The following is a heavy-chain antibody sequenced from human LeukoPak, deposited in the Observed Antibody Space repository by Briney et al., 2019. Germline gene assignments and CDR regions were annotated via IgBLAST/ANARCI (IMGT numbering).Heavy chain of an antibody. V-gene: IGHV4-34*01. CDR3: ARGRVAAVFGA. J-gene: IGHJ5*02. CDR2: INHSGST. D-gene: IGHD3-16*01. Sequence: SETLSLTCAVYGGSFSGYYWSWIRQPPGKGLEWIGEINHSGSTNYNPSLKSRVTISVDTSKNQFSLKLSSVTAADTAVYYCARGRVAAVFGAWGQGTLVTVSS. CDR1: GGSFSGYY.